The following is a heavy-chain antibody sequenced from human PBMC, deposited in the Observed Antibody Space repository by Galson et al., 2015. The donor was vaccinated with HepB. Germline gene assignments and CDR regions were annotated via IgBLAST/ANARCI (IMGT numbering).Heavy chain of an antibody. Sequence: SLRLSCAASGFTVSSNYMSWVRQAPGKGLEWVSVIYSGGSTYYADSVKGRFTISRDNSKNTLYLQMNSLRAEDTAVYYCARDSGYYDFWSGSFDYWGQGTLVTVSS. D-gene: IGHD3-3*01. CDR2: IYSGGST. CDR1: GFTVSSNY. J-gene: IGHJ4*02. CDR3: ARDSGYYDFWSGSFDY. V-gene: IGHV3-53*01.